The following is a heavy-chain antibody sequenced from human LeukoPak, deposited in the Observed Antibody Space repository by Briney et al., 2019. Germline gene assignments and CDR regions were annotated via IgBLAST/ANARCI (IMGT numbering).Heavy chain of an antibody. CDR1: GLTFSSYA. CDR3: ANSGMGRY. CDR2: ISDSGGST. J-gene: IGHJ4*02. Sequence: GGSLRLSCAASGLTFSSYAMSWVRQAPGKGLEWVSGISDSGGSTNYADSVKGRFTISRDNSKNTLYLQMNSLRAEDTAVYYCANSGMGRYWGQGTLVTVSS. D-gene: IGHD2-15*01. V-gene: IGHV3-23*01.